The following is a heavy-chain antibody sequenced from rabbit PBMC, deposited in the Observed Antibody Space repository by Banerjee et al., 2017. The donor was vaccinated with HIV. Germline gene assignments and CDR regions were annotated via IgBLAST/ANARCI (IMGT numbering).Heavy chain of an antibody. V-gene: IGHV1S45*01. D-gene: IGHD8-1*01. J-gene: IGHJ4*01. CDR3: ARRNAASYWSL. CDR1: GFTISSSYW. CDR2: IYGGASSDT. Sequence: QEHLEESGGDLVKPEGSLTLTCKASGFTISSSYWICWVRQAPGKGLEWIACIYGGASSDTYYASWAKGRFTISKTSSTTVTLQMTSLTAADTATYFCARRNAASYWSLWGPGTLVTVS.